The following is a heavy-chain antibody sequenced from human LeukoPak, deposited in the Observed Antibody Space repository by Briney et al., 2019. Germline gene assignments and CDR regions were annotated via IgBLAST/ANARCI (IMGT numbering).Heavy chain of an antibody. V-gene: IGHV1-18*04. D-gene: IGHD3-9*01. CDR3: ARERLYYDILPGFDY. CDR2: ISAYNGNT. CDR1: GYTFTSYG. Sequence: ASVKVSCKASGYTFTSYGISWVRQAPGQGLEWMGWISAYNGNTNYAQKLQGRVTMTTDTSTSRAYMELRSLRSDDTAVYYCARERLYYDILPGFDYWGQGTLVTVSS. J-gene: IGHJ4*02.